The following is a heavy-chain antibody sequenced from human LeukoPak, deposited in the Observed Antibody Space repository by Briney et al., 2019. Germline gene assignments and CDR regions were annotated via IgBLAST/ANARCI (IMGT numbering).Heavy chain of an antibody. CDR1: GFTFSSYS. Sequence: GGSLRLSCAASGFTFSSYSMNWVRQAPGKGLEWVAVISYDGSNKYYADSVKGRFTISRDNSKNTLYLQMNSLRAEDTAVYYCARGTSGWYNRAFDPWGQGTLVTVSS. CDR2: ISYDGSNK. J-gene: IGHJ5*02. V-gene: IGHV3-30*03. CDR3: ARGTSGWYNRAFDP. D-gene: IGHD6-19*01.